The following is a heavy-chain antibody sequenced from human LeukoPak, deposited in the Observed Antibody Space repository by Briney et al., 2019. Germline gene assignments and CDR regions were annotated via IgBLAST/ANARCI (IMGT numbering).Heavy chain of an antibody. Sequence: GGSLRLSCAASGFTFSNYNMNWVRQAPGKGLEWISYISSSTSTIYYADSVKGRFTISRDNAKNSLYLQMNSLRDEDTAVYYCARGCSGGNCYSHYWGQGTLVTVSS. D-gene: IGHD2-15*01. CDR2: ISSSTSTI. J-gene: IGHJ4*02. CDR1: GFTFSNYN. V-gene: IGHV3-48*02. CDR3: ARGCSGGNCYSHY.